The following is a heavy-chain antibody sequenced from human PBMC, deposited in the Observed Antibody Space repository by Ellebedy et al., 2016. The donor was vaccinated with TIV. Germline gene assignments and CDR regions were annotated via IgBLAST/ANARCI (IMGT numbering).Heavy chain of an antibody. D-gene: IGHD3-9*01. CDR2: ITSSGSTI. V-gene: IGHV3-11*01. Sequence: GESLKISCAGSGFTFSDYYMSWVRQAPGKGLEWVSYITSSGSTIYYAYSVKGRFTVARDNAKNSLYLQRNSLRGDDTAVYYCGSDREPGYFAYYYYGMDVWGQGTTVTVSS. J-gene: IGHJ6*02. CDR3: GSDREPGYFAYYYYGMDV. CDR1: GFTFSDYY.